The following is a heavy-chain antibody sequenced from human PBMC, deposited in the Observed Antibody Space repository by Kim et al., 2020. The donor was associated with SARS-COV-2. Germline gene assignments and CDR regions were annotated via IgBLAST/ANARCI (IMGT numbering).Heavy chain of an antibody. Sequence: PVKGRFTISRDDSKNTLYLQMNSLKTEDTAVYYCTTGGYCSGGSCYEVYYWGQGTLVTVSS. V-gene: IGHV3-15*01. D-gene: IGHD2-15*01. J-gene: IGHJ4*02. CDR3: TTGGYCSGGSCYEVYY.